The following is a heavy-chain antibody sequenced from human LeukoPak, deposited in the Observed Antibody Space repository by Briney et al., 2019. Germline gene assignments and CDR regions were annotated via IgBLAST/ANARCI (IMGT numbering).Heavy chain of an antibody. CDR1: GYIFTSYW. J-gene: IGHJ4*02. CDR3: ARLQSGQWLLFDY. V-gene: IGHV5-51*01. Sequence: GESLKISCKGPGYIFTSYWIGWVRQMPGKGLEWMGIIHPVDSDTRYSPSFQGQVTISADKSINTAYLQWSSLKASDTAMYYCARLQSGQWLLFDYWGQGTLVTVSS. CDR2: IHPVDSDT. D-gene: IGHD6-19*01.